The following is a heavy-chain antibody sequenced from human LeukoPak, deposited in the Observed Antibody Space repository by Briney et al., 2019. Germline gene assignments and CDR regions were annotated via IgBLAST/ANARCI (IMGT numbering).Heavy chain of an antibody. V-gene: IGHV3-30*02. Sequence: GGSLRLSCAASGLTFSDCGMHWVRQAPGKGLEWVGIIWYDGSKKYYADSVRGRFTISRDNSKNTLYLQMNSLRAEDTAVYYCAKDIVVVPAAIGYYYYYGMDVWGQGTTVTVSS. CDR1: GLTFSDCG. D-gene: IGHD2-2*01. CDR3: AKDIVVVPAAIGYYYYYGMDV. J-gene: IGHJ6*02. CDR2: IWYDGSKK.